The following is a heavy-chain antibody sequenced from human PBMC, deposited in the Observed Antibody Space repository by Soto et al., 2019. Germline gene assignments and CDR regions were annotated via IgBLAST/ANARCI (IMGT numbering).Heavy chain of an antibody. J-gene: IGHJ6*02. Sequence: PGGSLRLSCAASGFTFSSYAMSWVRQAPGKGLEWVSAISGSGGSTYYADSVKGRFTISRDSSKNTLYLQMNSLRAEDTAVYYCANRRPRAAMVTYYYYGMDVWGQGTTVTVSS. CDR1: GFTFSSYA. CDR3: ANRRPRAAMVTYYYYGMDV. CDR2: ISGSGGST. V-gene: IGHV3-23*01. D-gene: IGHD5-18*01.